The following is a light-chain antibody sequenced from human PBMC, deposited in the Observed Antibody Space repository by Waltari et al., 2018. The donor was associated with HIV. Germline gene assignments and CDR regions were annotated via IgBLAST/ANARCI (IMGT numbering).Light chain of an antibody. V-gene: IGLV1-47*01. Sequence: QSVLTQTPSMSGTPDPTVTFPCSGRTSHVGRNNVYCYLQFPGTTPRLVIHTTNQRPSGVPDRFSASKSGTSAFLAINSLRSEDEAIYFCAAWDDGLDTPVFGGGTSLTVL. CDR3: AAWDDGLDTPV. CDR1: TSHVGRNN. CDR2: TTN. J-gene: IGLJ2*01.